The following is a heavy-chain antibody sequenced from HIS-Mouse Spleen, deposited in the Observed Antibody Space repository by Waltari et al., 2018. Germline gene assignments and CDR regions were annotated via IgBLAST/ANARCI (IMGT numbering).Heavy chain of an antibody. CDR2: IYHSGST. Sequence: QVQLQEPGPGLVTPSETLSPTCTVSGYSISSVYYWGWIRQPPGKGLEWIGSIYHSGSTYYNPSLKSRVTISVDTSKNQFSLKLSSVTAADTAVYYCARVKTWGQGTLVTVSS. V-gene: IGHV4-38-2*02. CDR1: GYSISSVYY. J-gene: IGHJ5*02. CDR3: ARVKT.